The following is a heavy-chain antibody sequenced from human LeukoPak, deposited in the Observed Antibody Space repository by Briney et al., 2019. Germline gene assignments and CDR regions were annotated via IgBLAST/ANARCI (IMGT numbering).Heavy chain of an antibody. J-gene: IGHJ4*02. CDR3: ARVEDSSGYYYAY. V-gene: IGHV1-69*04. CDR2: IIPILGIA. Sequence: GASVKVSCKASGGTFSSYAISWVRQAPGQGLEWMGRIIPILGIANYAQKFQGRVTITADKSTSTAYMELSSLRSEDTAVYYCARVEDSSGYYYAYWGQGTLVTVSS. D-gene: IGHD3-22*01. CDR1: GGTFSSYA.